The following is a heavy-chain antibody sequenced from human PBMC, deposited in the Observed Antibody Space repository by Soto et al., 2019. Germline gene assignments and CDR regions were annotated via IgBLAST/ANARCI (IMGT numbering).Heavy chain of an antibody. Sequence: AGGSLRLSCAASGFTFSSYSMNWVRQAPGKGLEWVSSISSTTNYIYYADSMKGRFTVSRDNAKNSVYLEMNSLSAEDTAVYYCARESEDLTSNFDYWGQGTLVTVSS. CDR1: GFTFSSYS. CDR2: ISSTTNYI. V-gene: IGHV3-21*01. J-gene: IGHJ4*02. CDR3: ARESEDLTSNFDY.